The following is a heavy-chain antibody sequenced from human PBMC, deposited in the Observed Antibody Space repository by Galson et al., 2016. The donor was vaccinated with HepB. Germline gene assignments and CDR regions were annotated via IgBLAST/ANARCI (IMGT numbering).Heavy chain of an antibody. J-gene: IGHJ6*02. D-gene: IGHD6-6*01. CDR1: GFNFSDYS. CDR2: ISSSSSTI. V-gene: IGHV3-48*01. CDR3: ARDQGQLVPPYYYHALDV. Sequence: SLRLSCAASGFNFSDYSMNWVRQAPGKGLEWVAHISSSSSTIYHADSMRGRFTISRDNAKNSLFLQMSSLRAEDTAVYYCARDQGQLVPPYYYHALDVWGQGTTVTVSS.